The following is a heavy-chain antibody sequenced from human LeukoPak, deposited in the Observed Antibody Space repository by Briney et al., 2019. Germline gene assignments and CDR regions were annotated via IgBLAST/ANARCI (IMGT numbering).Heavy chain of an antibody. Sequence: SQTLSLTCTVPGGSISSASYYWSWIRQPAGKGLQWIGRIYTSGSTYYNPSLKSRVTISVDTSKNQFSLKLSSVTAADTAVYYCARSGRLLWFGSRWFDPWGQGTLVTVSS. V-gene: IGHV4-61*02. J-gene: IGHJ5*02. CDR3: ARSGRLLWFGSRWFDP. CDR2: IYTSGST. CDR1: GGSISSASYY. D-gene: IGHD3-10*01.